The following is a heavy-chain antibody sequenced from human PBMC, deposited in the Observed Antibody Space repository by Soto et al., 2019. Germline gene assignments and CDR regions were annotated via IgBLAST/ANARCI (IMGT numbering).Heavy chain of an antibody. Sequence: SEPLCHPYTVAYGSISSHYWSWIRQPPGKGLEWIGYIYYSGSTNYNPSLKSRVTISVDTSKNQFSLKLSSVTAADTAVYYCARDLGYWGQGTLVTVSS. CDR2: IYYSGST. CDR1: YGSISSHY. V-gene: IGHV4-59*11. J-gene: IGHJ4*02. CDR3: ARDLGY.